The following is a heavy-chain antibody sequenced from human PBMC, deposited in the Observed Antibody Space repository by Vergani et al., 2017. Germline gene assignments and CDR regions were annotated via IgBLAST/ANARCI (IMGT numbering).Heavy chain of an antibody. CDR1: GFTFDDYA. Sequence: EVQLVESGGGLVQPGRSLRLSCAASGFTFDDYAMHWVRQAPGKGLEWVSGISWNSGSIGYADSGKGRFTISRDNAKNYLYLQMNSLRAEDTALYYCAKDKGPNSSGFRFDPWGQGTLVTVSS. CDR3: AKDKGPNSSGFRFDP. J-gene: IGHJ5*02. V-gene: IGHV3-9*01. D-gene: IGHD6-19*01. CDR2: ISWNSGSI.